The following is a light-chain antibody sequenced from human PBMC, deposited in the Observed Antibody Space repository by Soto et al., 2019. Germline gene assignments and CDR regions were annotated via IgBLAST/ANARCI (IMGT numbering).Light chain of an antibody. CDR1: SSDVGAYNF. Sequence: QSVLTQPASVSGSPGQSITISCSGTSSDVGAYNFVSWYQQHPGKAPKLIIYDVSNRPPGVSNRFSGSKSGNTASLTISGLQAEDEDDYHCSSYSGSSTLVFVGGTKLTVL. V-gene: IGLV2-14*03. J-gene: IGLJ2*01. CDR3: SSYSGSSTLV. CDR2: DVS.